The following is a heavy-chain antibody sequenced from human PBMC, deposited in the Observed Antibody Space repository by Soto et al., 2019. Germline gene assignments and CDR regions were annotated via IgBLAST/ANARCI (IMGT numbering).Heavy chain of an antibody. CDR2: IYYSGST. D-gene: IGHD3-10*01. CDR1: GGSISSYY. J-gene: IGHJ3*02. CDR3: ARRYGLSAFDI. Sequence: SETLCLTCTVSGGSISSYYWSGIRQPPGKGLEWIGYIYYSGSTNYNPSLKSRVTISVDTSKNQFSLKLSSVTAADTAVYYCARRYGLSAFDIWGQGTMVTVSS. V-gene: IGHV4-59*08.